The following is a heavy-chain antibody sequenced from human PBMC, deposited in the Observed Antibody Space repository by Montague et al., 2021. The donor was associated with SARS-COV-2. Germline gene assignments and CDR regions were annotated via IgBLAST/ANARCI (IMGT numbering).Heavy chain of an antibody. CDR2: IYYSGST. J-gene: IGHJ5*02. Sequence: SETLSLTCTVSGGSISSSNYYWGWIRQPPGKGLEWIGNIYYSGSTYYNPSLKSRVTISVDTPKNQFSLKLSSVTAADTAVYYCARSRDPSGTYCLPAWGQGTLVTVSS. CDR3: ARSRDPSGTYCLPA. CDR1: GGSISSSNYY. V-gene: IGHV4-39*07. D-gene: IGHD3-10*01.